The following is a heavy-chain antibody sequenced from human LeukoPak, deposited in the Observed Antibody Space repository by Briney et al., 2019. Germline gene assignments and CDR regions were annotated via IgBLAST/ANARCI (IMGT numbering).Heavy chain of an antibody. V-gene: IGHV1-8*01. CDR1: GYTFTSYD. J-gene: IGHJ4*02. Sequence: GASVKVSCKASGYTFTSYDINWVRQATGQGLEWMGWMNPNSGNTGYAQKFQGRVTMTRNTSISTAYMELSSLRAEDTAVYYCAKALSMVRGVINLLLDYWGQGTLVTVSS. CDR2: MNPNSGNT. CDR3: AKALSMVRGVINLLLDY. D-gene: IGHD3-10*01.